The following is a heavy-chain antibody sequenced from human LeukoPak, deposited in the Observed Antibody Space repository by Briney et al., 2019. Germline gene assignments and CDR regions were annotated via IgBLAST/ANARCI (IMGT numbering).Heavy chain of an antibody. Sequence: SETLSLTCTVSGGSVSGYYWSWVRQPPGKGLEYIGYVYYSGSTNYNPSLKSRVAMSLDTSKNQFSLRLTSVTPADTAVYYCAREAQGRSFPLYYFDSWGQGTLVSVSP. CDR3: AREAQGRSFPLYYFDS. D-gene: IGHD2-8*01. J-gene: IGHJ4*01. CDR2: VYYSGST. V-gene: IGHV4-59*02. CDR1: GGSVSGYY.